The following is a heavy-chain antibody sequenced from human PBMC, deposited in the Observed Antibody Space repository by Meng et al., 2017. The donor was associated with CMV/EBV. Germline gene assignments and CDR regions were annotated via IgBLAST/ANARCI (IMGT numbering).Heavy chain of an antibody. CDR3: ARGWLRARIDY. CDR2: ISYDGSNK. V-gene: IGHV3-30*03. CDR1: GFTFSSYW. J-gene: IGHJ4*02. D-gene: IGHD5-18*01. Sequence: GGSLRLSCAASGFTFSSYWMHWVRQAPGKGLVWVAVISYDGSNKYYADSVKGRFTISRDNSKNTLYLQMNSLRAEDTAVYYCARGWLRARIDYWGQGTLVTVSS.